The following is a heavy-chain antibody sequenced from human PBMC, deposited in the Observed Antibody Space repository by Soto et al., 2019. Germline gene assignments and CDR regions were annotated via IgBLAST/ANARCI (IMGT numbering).Heavy chain of an antibody. J-gene: IGHJ3*02. V-gene: IGHV4-39*01. Sequence: SETLSLTCTVSGGSISSSSYYWGWIRQPPGKGLEWIGSIYYSGSTYYNPSLKSRVTISVDTSKNQFSLKLSSVTAADTAVYYCARHRGSGSGCSCYTVENAFYIWAQGTMVTVSS. CDR2: IYYSGST. CDR1: GGSISSSSYY. CDR3: ARHRGSGSGCSCYTVENAFYI. D-gene: IGHD3-22*01.